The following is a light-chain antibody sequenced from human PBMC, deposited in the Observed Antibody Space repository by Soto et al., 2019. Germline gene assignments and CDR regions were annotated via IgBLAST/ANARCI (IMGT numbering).Light chain of an antibody. CDR3: QQYYDSPRT. J-gene: IGKJ1*01. CDR2: WAS. V-gene: IGKV4-1*01. Sequence: DIVMTQSPDSLAVSLGERATINCKSSQNILYNSNNKNYLAWYQQKPGQPPKLLMYWASTRESGVPERFSGSGSGTDFTLTISSLQAEDVAVYFCQQYYDSPRTFGQGTKVEVK. CDR1: QNILYNSNNKNY.